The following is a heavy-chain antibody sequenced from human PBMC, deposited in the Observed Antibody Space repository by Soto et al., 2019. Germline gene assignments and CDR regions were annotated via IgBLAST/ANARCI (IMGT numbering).Heavy chain of an antibody. CDR3: ASGYCSGGSCYPAY. CDR2: IASGDRT. J-gene: IGHJ4*02. V-gene: IGHV3-66*01. Sequence: EVRLVESGGGLVQPGGSLRLSCAASGFTVSRNYMTWVRQAPGEGPEWVSTIASGDRTYYGDSVKGRFTISRDNSKNTLYLQMNSLRADDTAVYYCASGYCSGGSCYPAYWGQGTLVTVSS. D-gene: IGHD2-15*01. CDR1: GFTVSRNY.